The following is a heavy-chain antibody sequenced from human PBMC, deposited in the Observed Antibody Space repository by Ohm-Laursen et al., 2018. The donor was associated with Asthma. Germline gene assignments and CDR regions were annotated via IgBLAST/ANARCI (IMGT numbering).Heavy chain of an antibody. CDR3: ARSRITMVQGVASYYYYGMDV. CDR2: INPSGGST. D-gene: IGHD3-10*01. J-gene: IGHJ6*02. CDR1: GYTFTSYY. V-gene: IGHV1-46*01. Sequence: ASVKVSCKASGYTFTSYYMHWVRQAPGQGLEWMGIINPSGGSTSYAQKFQGRVTMTRDTSTSTVYMELSSLRSEDTAVYYCARSRITMVQGVASYYYYGMDVWGQGTTVTVSS.